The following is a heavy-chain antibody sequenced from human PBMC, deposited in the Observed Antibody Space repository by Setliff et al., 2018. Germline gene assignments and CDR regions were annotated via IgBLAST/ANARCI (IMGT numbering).Heavy chain of an antibody. J-gene: IGHJ4*02. CDR3: ARGPSNYDLLTGCDC. Sequence: ASVKVSCKASGYTFTDYYIHWVRQAPGQGLEWMGRINPDSGGTNYAQKFQGRVTMTRDTSNTAAYMELSRLRSDDSAVYYCARGPSNYDLLTGCDCWGQGTLVTVSS. V-gene: IGHV1-2*06. CDR1: GYTFTDYY. CDR2: INPDSGGT. D-gene: IGHD3-9*01.